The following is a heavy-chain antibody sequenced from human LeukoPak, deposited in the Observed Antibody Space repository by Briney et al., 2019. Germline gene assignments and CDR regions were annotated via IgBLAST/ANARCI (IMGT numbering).Heavy chain of an antibody. J-gene: IGHJ3*02. CDR2: VYSGGST. CDR1: GFNVITNY. Sequence: GGSLRLSCAVSGFNVITNYMNWVRQAPGKGLEWVSVVYSGGSTFYADSVKGRFTISRDNAKNSLYLQMNSLRAEDTAVYYCARVRGSYYYDIWGQGTMVTVSS. V-gene: IGHV3-53*01. D-gene: IGHD1-26*01. CDR3: ARVRGSYYYDI.